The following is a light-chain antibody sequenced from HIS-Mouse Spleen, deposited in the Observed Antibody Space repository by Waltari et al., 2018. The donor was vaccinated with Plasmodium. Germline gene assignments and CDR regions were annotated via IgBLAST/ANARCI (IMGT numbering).Light chain of an antibody. V-gene: IGKV3-15*01. CDR2: GAS. CDR3: QQYNNWSFT. Sequence: EIVMTQSPATLSVSPGERATLSCRASQSVSSNLAWYQQKPGQAPRLLIYGASTRATGSPARFSGRWSGTEFTLTISSLQSEDFAVYYCQQYNNWSFTVGPGTKVDIK. J-gene: IGKJ3*01. CDR1: QSVSSN.